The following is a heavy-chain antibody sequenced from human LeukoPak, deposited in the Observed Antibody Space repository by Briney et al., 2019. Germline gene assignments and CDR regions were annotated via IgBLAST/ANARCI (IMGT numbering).Heavy chain of an antibody. CDR2: IIPIFGTA. Sequence: ASVKVSCKASGGTFSSYAISWVRQAPGQGLEWMGRIIPIFGTANYAQKFQGRVTITTDESTSTPYMELISLRSEDTAVYYCARVEYSYGYLDYGGRGPLVPVSS. CDR1: GGTFSSYA. D-gene: IGHD5-18*01. J-gene: IGHJ4*02. CDR3: ARVEYSYGYLDY. V-gene: IGHV1-69*05.